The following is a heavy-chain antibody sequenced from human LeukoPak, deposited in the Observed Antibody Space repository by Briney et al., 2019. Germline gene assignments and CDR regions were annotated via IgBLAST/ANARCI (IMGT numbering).Heavy chain of an antibody. V-gene: IGHV3-30-3*01. CDR3: ARDFVRGWYKGAHFDY. CDR2: ISYDGSNK. Sequence: PGGSLRLPCAASGFTFSSYAMHWVRQAPGKGLEWVAVISYDGSNKYYADSVKGRFTISRDNSKNTLYLQMNSLRAEDTAVYYCARDFVRGWYKGAHFDYWGQGTLVTVSS. J-gene: IGHJ4*02. D-gene: IGHD6-19*01. CDR1: GFTFSSYA.